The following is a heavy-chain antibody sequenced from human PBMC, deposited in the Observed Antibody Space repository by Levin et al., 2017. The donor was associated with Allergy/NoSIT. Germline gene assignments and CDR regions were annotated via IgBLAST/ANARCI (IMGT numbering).Heavy chain of an antibody. CDR1: GGTFSSYT. Sequence: PGASVKVSCKASGGTFSSYTISWVRQAPGQGLEWMGRIIPILGVADYAQKFQGRVTVTADKSTSTVYMELSSLRSEDTAMYYCASEGLYHDSSHYVFAYWGQGTLVTVAS. J-gene: IGHJ4*02. CDR3: ASEGLYHDSSHYVFAY. D-gene: IGHD3-22*01. CDR2: IIPILGVA. V-gene: IGHV1-69*02.